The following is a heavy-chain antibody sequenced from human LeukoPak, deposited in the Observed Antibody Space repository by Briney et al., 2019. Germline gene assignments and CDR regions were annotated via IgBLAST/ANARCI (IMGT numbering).Heavy chain of an antibody. D-gene: IGHD6-13*01. CDR2: ISGSGGST. J-gene: IGHJ4*02. Sequence: GGSLRLSCAASGFTFSGYAMSWVRQAPGKGLEWVSAISGSGGSTYYADSVKGRFTISRDNSKNTLYLQMNSLRAEDTATFYCAKAFGSSWSLFHYWGQGTLVTVSS. CDR3: AKAFGSSWSLFHY. V-gene: IGHV3-23*01. CDR1: GFTFSGYA.